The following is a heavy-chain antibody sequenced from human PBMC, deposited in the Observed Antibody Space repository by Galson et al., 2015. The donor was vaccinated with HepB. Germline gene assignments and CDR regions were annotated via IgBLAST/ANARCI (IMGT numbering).Heavy chain of an antibody. Sequence: ETLSLTCSVSGGSISTYYWTWIRQPPGKGLEWIGHIYYIGDPNYNPSLKSRVSISVDPSNNQFSLKLRSVTAADTAVYYCARRGWLGSTLGYTWLDPWGQGTQVTVSS. D-gene: IGHD5-12*01. CDR3: ARRGWLGSTLGYTWLDP. CDR2: IYYIGDP. CDR1: GGSISTYY. J-gene: IGHJ5*02. V-gene: IGHV4-59*01.